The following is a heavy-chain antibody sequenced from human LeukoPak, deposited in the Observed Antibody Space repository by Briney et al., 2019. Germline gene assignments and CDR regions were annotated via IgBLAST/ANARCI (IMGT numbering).Heavy chain of an antibody. Sequence: GGFLKLPFSAPGFTFSSPAMNLGRRAAGEGLEWVSAISGSGGSTYYADSVKGRFTISRDNSRNTLHLQMNSLRAEDTAVYYCAKGPLLWNWGQGTLVTVSS. CDR2: ISGSGGST. V-gene: IGHV3-23*01. D-gene: IGHD2/OR15-2a*01. J-gene: IGHJ4*02. CDR1: GFTFSSPA. CDR3: AKGPLLWN.